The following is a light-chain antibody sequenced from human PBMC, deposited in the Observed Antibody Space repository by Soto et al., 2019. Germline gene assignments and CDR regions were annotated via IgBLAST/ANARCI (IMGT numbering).Light chain of an antibody. CDR2: LGF. CDR1: QSLLQSNGYSS. Sequence: DIVMTQSPLSLPVTPGEPASISCRSSQSLLQSNGYSSLDWYLQKPGQSPQLLIYLGFNRSSGVPDRFSASGSGTDFTLKISRVEAEDVGVYYCMQALQTPRTFGQGTKVEIK. CDR3: MQALQTPRT. V-gene: IGKV2-28*01. J-gene: IGKJ1*01.